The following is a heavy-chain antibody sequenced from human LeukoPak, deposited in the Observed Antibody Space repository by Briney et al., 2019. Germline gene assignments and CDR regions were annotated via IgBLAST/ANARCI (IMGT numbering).Heavy chain of an antibody. J-gene: IGHJ4*02. V-gene: IGHV3-74*01. D-gene: IGHD1-26*01. Sequence: PWGSLRLSCAVSGFTFSSSWMHWVRQAPGRGLVWVSRISSDGSDIFYADSVKGRFTISRDNSKNMLYLQMNSLRAEDTAVYYCARDKGAATEERSDYWGQGTLVTVFS. CDR3: ARDKGAATEERSDY. CDR1: GFTFSSSW. CDR2: ISSDGSDI.